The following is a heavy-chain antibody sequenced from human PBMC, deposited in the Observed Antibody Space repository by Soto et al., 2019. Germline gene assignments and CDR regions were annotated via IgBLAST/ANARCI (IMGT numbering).Heavy chain of an antibody. D-gene: IGHD1-7*01. CDR3: AGPPPYNWNYPHFDY. CDR2: ISSSGTT. Sequence: PGGSLRLSCAASGVTFNTLSFNWVRQAPGQGLEWLSYISSSGTTYYADSVKGRFTISRHDAKSTLYLQMSSLRAEDTAVYYCAGPPPYNWNYPHFDYWGPGTLVTVSS. J-gene: IGHJ4*02. CDR1: GVTFNTLS. V-gene: IGHV3-48*03.